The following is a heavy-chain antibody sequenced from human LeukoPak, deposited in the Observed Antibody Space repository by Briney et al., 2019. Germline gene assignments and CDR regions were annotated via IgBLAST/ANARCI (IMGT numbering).Heavy chain of an antibody. CDR2: FDPEDGET. J-gene: IGHJ4*02. Sequence: ASAKVSCKVSGYTLTELSMHWVRQAPGKGFEWMGGFDPEDGETIYAQKFQGRVTMTEDTSTDTAYMELSSLRSEDTAVYYCATFIRRDGYNYFDYWGQGTLVTVSS. CDR1: GYTLTELS. V-gene: IGHV1-24*01. D-gene: IGHD5-24*01. CDR3: ATFIRRDGYNYFDY.